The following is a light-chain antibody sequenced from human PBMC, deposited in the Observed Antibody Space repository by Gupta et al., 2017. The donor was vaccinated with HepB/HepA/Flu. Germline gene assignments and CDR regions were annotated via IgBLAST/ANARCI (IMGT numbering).Light chain of an antibody. CDR1: QSGLSSSNNKNH. V-gene: IGKV4-1*01. Sequence: DIVMTESPDSVGVSLGERATINCKSSQSGLSSSNNKNHLAWFQQKPGRPPKMIISWPSTRGSGVPDRFTGSGSGTDFTLTISSLQAEDMAVYYCLRDYGVPITFGQGVRLGL. J-gene: IGKJ5*01. CDR2: WPS. CDR3: LRDYGVPIT.